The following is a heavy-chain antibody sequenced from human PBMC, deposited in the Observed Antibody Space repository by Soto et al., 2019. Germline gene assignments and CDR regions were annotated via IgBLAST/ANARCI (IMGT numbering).Heavy chain of an antibody. CDR1: GGSFSGYY. D-gene: IGHD3-22*01. CDR2: INHSGST. V-gene: IGHV4-34*01. CDR3: ARASCPGGYYTT. J-gene: IGHJ4*02. Sequence: PSETLSLTCAVYGGSFSGYYWSWIRQPPGKGLEWIGEINHSGSTNYNPSLKSRVTISVDTSKNQFSLKLSSVTAADTAVYYCARASCPGGYYTTWCKATLFTVSS.